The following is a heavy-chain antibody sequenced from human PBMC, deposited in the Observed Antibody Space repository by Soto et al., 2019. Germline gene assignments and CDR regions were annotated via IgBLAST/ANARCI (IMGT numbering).Heavy chain of an antibody. CDR1: GFTFSSYA. CDR3: AKSFWDDYWYFDL. V-gene: IGHV3-23*01. Sequence: EVQLLESGGGLVQPGGSLRLSCAASGFTFSSYAMSCVRQAPGKGLEWVSAISGSGGSTYYADSVKRRFTISRDNSKNTLYLQMNSLTAEDTAVYYCAKSFWDDYWYFDLWGRGTLVTVSS. CDR2: ISGSGGST. J-gene: IGHJ2*01. D-gene: IGHD1-26*01.